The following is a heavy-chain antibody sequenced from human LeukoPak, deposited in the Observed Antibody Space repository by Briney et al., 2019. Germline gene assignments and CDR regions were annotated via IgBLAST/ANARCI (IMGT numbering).Heavy chain of an antibody. CDR1: GGSFSGYY. J-gene: IGHJ6*04. Sequence: SETLSLTCAVYGGSFSGYYWSWIRQPPGKGLEWIGEINHGGSTDYNPSLKSRVTISIVMSKNQFSLCLSLVTVTDADVYYCYFGGAVGYYVMDVWGKGTTVTVSS. V-gene: IGHV4-34*03. D-gene: IGHD3-16*01. CDR2: INHGGST. CDR3: YFGGAVGYYVMDV.